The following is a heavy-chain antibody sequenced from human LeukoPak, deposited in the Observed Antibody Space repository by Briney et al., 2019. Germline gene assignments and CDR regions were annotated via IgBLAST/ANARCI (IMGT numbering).Heavy chain of an antibody. CDR3: AGGDELITFHPWY. J-gene: IGHJ4*02. V-gene: IGHV1-69*10. CDR2: IIPILGIA. D-gene: IGHD5-24*01. Sequence: VKVSCKASGGTFSSYAISWVRQAPGEGLEWVGRIIPILGIAKYAQKFQGSVTITADKNTSTAYMEQISLRSADTAVYYCAGGDELITFHPWYWGQGTLVTVSS. CDR1: GGTFSSYA.